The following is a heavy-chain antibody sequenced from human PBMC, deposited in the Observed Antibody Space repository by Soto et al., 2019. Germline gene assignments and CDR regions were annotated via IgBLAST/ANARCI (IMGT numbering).Heavy chain of an antibody. CDR3: AGIAVAGTTRFDP. J-gene: IGHJ5*02. CDR2: IYPGDSDT. Sequence: SLKISCKGSGYSFTSYWIGWVRQMPGKGLEWMGIIYPGDSDTRYSPSFQGQVTISADKSISTAYLQWSSLKASDTAMYYCAGIAVAGTTRFDPWGQGTLVTVSS. V-gene: IGHV5-51*01. D-gene: IGHD6-19*01. CDR1: GYSFTSYW.